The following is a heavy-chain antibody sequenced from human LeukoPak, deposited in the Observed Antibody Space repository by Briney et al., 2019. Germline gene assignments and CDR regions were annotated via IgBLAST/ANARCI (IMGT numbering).Heavy chain of an antibody. J-gene: IGHJ4*02. CDR3: ASRRKMATIDY. Sequence: PSETLSLTCAVYGGSFSGYYWSWIRQPPGKGLEWIGEINHSGNTNYNPSLKSRVTISVDTSKNQFSLKLSSVTAADTAVYYCASRRKMATIDYWGQGTLVTVSS. CDR1: GGSFSGYY. CDR2: INHSGNT. D-gene: IGHD5-24*01. V-gene: IGHV4-34*01.